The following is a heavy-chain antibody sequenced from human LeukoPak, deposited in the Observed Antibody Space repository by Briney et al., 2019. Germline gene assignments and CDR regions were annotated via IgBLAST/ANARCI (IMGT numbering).Heavy chain of an antibody. CDR1: GFSLSTSGVG. CDR3: VHRGLGVYAFDV. CDR2: IYWDDDK. V-gene: IGHV2-5*02. D-gene: IGHD3/OR15-3a*01. Sequence: SGPTLLKPTQTLTLTRTFSGFSLSTSGVGVGWIRQPPGKALEWLALIYWDDDKRYRPSLSSRLTITKDTSKDQVVLTMANMDPVDTGTYYCVHRGLGVYAFDVWGQGTMVTVSS. J-gene: IGHJ3*01.